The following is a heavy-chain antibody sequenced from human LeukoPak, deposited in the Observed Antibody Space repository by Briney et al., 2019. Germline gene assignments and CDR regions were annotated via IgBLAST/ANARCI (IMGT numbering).Heavy chain of an antibody. CDR3: VRVPSAATTASLDY. CDR1: GFLFSDHW. CDR2: IKQGGSEK. Sequence: GESLRLSCEASGFLFSDHWMSWVRQAPGKGLEWVANIKQGGSEKYYVDSLKGRFTISRDNAKNSVYLQMNSLRVQDTAIYYCVRVPSAATTASLDYWGQGTLVSVSS. D-gene: IGHD6-25*01. J-gene: IGHJ4*02. V-gene: IGHV3-7*01.